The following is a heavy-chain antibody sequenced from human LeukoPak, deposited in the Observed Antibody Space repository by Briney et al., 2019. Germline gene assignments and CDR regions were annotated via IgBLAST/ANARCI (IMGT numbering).Heavy chain of an antibody. CDR3: ARHCSGGSCYYYYGMDV. J-gene: IGHJ6*02. D-gene: IGHD2-15*01. CDR2: INWNGGST. V-gene: IGHV3-20*01. CDR1: GFTFSDYY. Sequence: GGSLRLSCAASGFTFSDYYMSWIRQAPGKGLEWVSGINWNGGSTGYADSVKGRFTISRDNAKNSLYLQMNSLRAEDTALYRCARHCSGGSCYYYYGMDVWGQGTTVTVSS.